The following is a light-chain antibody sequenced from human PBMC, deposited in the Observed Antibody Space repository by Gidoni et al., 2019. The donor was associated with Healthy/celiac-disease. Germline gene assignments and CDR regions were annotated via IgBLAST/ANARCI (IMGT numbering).Light chain of an antibody. CDR1: QSLLHINGYNY. CDR2: LGS. Sequence: EIGMTQSPLALPVTPGEPASISCRSSQSLLHINGYNYLDWYLQKPGQSPQLLIYLGSNRASGVPYRFSGSGSGTDFTLKISSVEAEDVGVYYCMHALQTPWTFGQGTKVEIK. V-gene: IGKV2-28*01. J-gene: IGKJ1*01. CDR3: MHALQTPWT.